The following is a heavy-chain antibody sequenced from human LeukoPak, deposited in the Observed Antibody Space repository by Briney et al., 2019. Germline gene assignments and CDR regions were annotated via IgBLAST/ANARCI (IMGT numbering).Heavy chain of an antibody. V-gene: IGHV4-59*12. CDR3: ARLESAAAGNRWFDP. Sequence: SETLSLTCTVSGGSISSYYWSWIRQPPGKGLEWIGYIHYSGSTNYNPSLKSRLTISVETSKNQFSLTLSSVTAADTAVCYCARLESAAAGNRWFDPWGQGILVTVSS. J-gene: IGHJ5*02. CDR2: IHYSGST. CDR1: GGSISSYY. D-gene: IGHD6-13*01.